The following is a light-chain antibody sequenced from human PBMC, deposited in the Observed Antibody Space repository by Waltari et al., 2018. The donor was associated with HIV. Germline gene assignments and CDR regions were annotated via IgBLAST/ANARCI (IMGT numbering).Light chain of an antibody. J-gene: IGLJ1*01. Sequence: QSALTQPASVSGSPGQSITISCTGTSSNVGSDDLVSWYQQHPGQAPKLIIYEGPTRPSGVSNRFSGSKSGNTASLTISGLQAEDEADYYCCSCPRSGIRYVFGTGTKVTVL. CDR1: SSNVGSDDL. CDR2: EGP. V-gene: IGLV2-23*01. CDR3: CSCPRSGIRYV.